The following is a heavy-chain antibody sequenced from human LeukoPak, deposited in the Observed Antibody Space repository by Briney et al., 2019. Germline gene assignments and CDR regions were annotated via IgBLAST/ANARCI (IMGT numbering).Heavy chain of an antibody. CDR1: GFTFSSYS. CDR2: ISTTSTYI. CDR3: ARDRLAAGDAFDI. V-gene: IGHV3-21*01. D-gene: IGHD6-13*01. Sequence: GGSLRLSCAASGFTFSSYSMNWVRQAPGKGLEWVSSISTTSTYIYYADSVKGRFTVSRDNGKNSLYLQMNSLRAEDTAVYYCARDRLAAGDAFDIWGQGTMVTVSS. J-gene: IGHJ3*02.